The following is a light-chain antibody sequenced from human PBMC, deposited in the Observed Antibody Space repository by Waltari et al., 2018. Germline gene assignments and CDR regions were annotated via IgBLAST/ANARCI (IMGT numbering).Light chain of an antibody. V-gene: IGKV1-39*01. Sequence: DIQMTQSPSSLSASVGDRVTITCRASPSISTSLNWYQQNPGKAPKLLICDSSTLQRGVPSRFSGSGSGTDFTLTISNLHPEDFATYYCQQSSSAPFTFGPGTRVDIQ. CDR2: DSS. J-gene: IGKJ3*01. CDR3: QQSSSAPFT. CDR1: PSISTS.